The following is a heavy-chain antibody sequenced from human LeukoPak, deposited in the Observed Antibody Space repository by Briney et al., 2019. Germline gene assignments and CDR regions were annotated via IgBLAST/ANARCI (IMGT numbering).Heavy chain of an antibody. J-gene: IGHJ4*01. CDR2: IYSGGST. D-gene: IGHD6-19*01. CDR1: GFTVTNDY. Sequence: GGSLRLSCAVSGFTVTNDYMNWVRQAPGKGLEWVSIIYSGGSTYYADSVKGRFTISRDSSNNTLFLQMTNLRAEDSGLYYCATDVRSSPLGFWGHGTQVTVSS. CDR3: ATDVRSSPLGF. V-gene: IGHV3-66*01.